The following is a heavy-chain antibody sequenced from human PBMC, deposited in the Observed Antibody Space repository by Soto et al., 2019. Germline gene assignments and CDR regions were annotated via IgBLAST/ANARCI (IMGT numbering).Heavy chain of an antibody. D-gene: IGHD5-12*01. CDR2: IYWDDDK. J-gene: IGHJ4*02. CDR3: APRVDTATDTYYFDY. CDR1: GFSLSTSGVG. V-gene: IGHV2-5*02. Sequence: QITLKESGPTLVKPTQTLTLTCTFSGFSLSTSGVGVGWIRQPPGKALEWLALIYWDDDKRYSPSLKSRLTITKDTSKNPVVLTRTNMDPVDTATYYCAPRVDTATDTYYFDYWGQGTLVTVSS.